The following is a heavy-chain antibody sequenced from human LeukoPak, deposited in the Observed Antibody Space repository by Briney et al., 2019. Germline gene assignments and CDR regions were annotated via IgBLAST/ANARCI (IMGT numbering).Heavy chain of an antibody. CDR3: ARAPNYDYIWGNYRFDY. Sequence: ASVKVSCKASGYTFTGYYMHWVRQAPGQGLEWMGWINPNSGATKYAQKFQGRVTMTRDTSISTAYMELSRLRSDDTAVYYCARAPNYDYIWGNYRFDYWGQGTLVTVSS. D-gene: IGHD3-16*02. CDR1: GYTFTGYY. J-gene: IGHJ4*02. V-gene: IGHV1-2*02. CDR2: INPNSGAT.